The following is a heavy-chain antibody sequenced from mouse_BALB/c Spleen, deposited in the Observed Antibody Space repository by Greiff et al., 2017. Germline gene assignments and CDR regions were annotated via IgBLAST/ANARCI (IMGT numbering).Heavy chain of an antibody. V-gene: IGHV5-9-4*01. Sequence: EVKLVESGGGLVKPGGSLKLSCAASGFTFSSYAMSWVRQSPEKRLEWVAEISSGGSYTYYPDTVTGRFTISRDNAKNTLYLEMSSLRSEDTAMYYCAREDHGDYFDYWGQGTLVTVSA. J-gene: IGHJ3*01. CDR1: GFTFSSYA. CDR3: AREDHGDYFDY. CDR2: ISSGGSYT. D-gene: IGHD2-4*01.